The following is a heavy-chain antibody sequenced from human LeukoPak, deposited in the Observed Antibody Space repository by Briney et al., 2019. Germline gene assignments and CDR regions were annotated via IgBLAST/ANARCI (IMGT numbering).Heavy chain of an antibody. V-gene: IGHV3-13*01. CDR2: IGTAGEI. CDR1: GFTFRSYD. J-gene: IGHJ2*01. CDR3: ARAAYSSTWYSRYFDL. D-gene: IGHD6-13*01. Sequence: GGSLRPSCAASGFTFRSYDMHWVRQATGKGLEWVTSIGTAGEIYCPGSVKGRFTISRENAKNSLYLQMNSLRAGDTAVYYCARAAYSSTWYSRYFDLWGRGTLVTVSS.